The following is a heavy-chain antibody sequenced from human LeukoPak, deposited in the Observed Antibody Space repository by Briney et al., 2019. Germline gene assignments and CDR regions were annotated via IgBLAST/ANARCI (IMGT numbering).Heavy chain of an antibody. V-gene: IGHV3-23*01. Sequence: GGSLRLSSAASGFTFSNYAMSWVRQAPGKGLEWVSAISGSGYTTYYADSVKGRFTISRDNSKNTLYLQMNSLRAEDTAVHYCAKAPPPYCSGGSCFDAFDIWRQGTMVTVSS. CDR2: ISGSGYTT. CDR1: GFTFSNYA. CDR3: AKAPPPYCSGGSCFDAFDI. D-gene: IGHD2-15*01. J-gene: IGHJ3*02.